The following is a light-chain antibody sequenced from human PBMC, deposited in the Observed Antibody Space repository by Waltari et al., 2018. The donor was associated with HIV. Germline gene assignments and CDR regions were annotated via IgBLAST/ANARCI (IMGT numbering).Light chain of an antibody. J-gene: IGKJ2*01. CDR3: QQNYSTPRT. V-gene: IGKV1-39*01. CDR1: QTISSY. Sequence: DIQMTQSPSSLSASVGDRVTITCRASQTISSYLNWYQQKPGKAPMHLIYGASTLHSGVPSKCKWSGSGTAFTLTISSLQPGDLATYYCQQNYSTPRTFGQGTKREIK. CDR2: GAS.